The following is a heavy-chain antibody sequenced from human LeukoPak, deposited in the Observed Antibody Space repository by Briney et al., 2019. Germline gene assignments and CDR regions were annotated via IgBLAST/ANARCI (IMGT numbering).Heavy chain of an antibody. Sequence: GGSLRLSCAASGFTSRSYVMSWVRQAPGKGLEWVSTVSGSGSSTYYADSVKGRFTISRDSSKSTLYLQMNSLRVGDRAVYYCAGGDTSGWSLFDYWGQGTLVTVSS. CDR2: VSGSGSST. V-gene: IGHV3-23*01. J-gene: IGHJ4*02. D-gene: IGHD6-19*01. CDR3: AGGDTSGWSLFDY. CDR1: GFTSRSYV.